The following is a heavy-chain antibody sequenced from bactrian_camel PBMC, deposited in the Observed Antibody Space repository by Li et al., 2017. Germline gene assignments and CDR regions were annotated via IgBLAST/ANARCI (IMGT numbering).Heavy chain of an antibody. CDR2: ISSETDT. Sequence: HVQLVESGGGSVRAGGSLTLACHSSTPITLRCLAWFRQAPGNGCELVSHISSETDTYYADSVKGRFTISQDNAKHTVYLQMNSLKPEDTAMYYCAEAPYRDGFSTKCRGQGTQVTVS. V-gene: IGHV3S55*01. CDR1: PITLRC. CDR3: AEAPYRDGFSTKC. D-gene: IGHD4*01. J-gene: IGHJ4*01.